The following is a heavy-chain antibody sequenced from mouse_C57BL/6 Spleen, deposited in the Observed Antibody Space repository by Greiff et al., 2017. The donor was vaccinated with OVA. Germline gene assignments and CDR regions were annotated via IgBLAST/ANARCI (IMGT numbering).Heavy chain of an antibody. CDR2: IHPNSGST. V-gene: IGHV1-64*01. CDR1: GYTFTSYW. J-gene: IGHJ3*01. Sequence: VQLQQSGAELVKPGASVKLSCKASGYTFTSYWMHWVKQRPGQGLEWIGMIHPNSGSTNYNEKFKSKATLTVDKSSSTAYMQLSSLTSEDSAVYYCARENGSSPAWFAYWGQGTLVTVSA. D-gene: IGHD1-1*01. CDR3: ARENGSSPAWFAY.